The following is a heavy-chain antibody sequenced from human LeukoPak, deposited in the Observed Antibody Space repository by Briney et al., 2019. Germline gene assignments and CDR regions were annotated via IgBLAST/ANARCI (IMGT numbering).Heavy chain of an antibody. CDR1: GGSISSGGYY. CDR2: IYYSGST. V-gene: IGHV4-31*03. Sequence: PSETLSLTCTVSGGSISSGGYYWRWIRQHPGKGLEWIGYIYYSGSTYYNPSLKSRVTISVDTSKNQFSLKLSSVTAADTAVYYCAREDYYDSSGERFDAFDIWGQGTMVTVSS. CDR3: AREDYYDSSGERFDAFDI. D-gene: IGHD3-22*01. J-gene: IGHJ3*02.